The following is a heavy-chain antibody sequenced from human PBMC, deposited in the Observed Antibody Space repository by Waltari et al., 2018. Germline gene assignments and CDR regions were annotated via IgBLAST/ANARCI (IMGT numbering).Heavy chain of an antibody. CDR3: ATHSYGSGSPDF. D-gene: IGHD3-10*01. J-gene: IGHJ4*02. V-gene: IGHV1-2*02. CDR2: INANGGGT. CDR1: EYNSFAYY. Sequence: QVQLVQSGAEIQKPGASMKVSCMASEYNSFAYYVHWVRQAPGQGLEWMGYINANGGGTNFARTFQGRITLTRDTSVSTYYMELTRLTSDDTAVYYCATHSYGSGSPDFWGQGTLITVSS.